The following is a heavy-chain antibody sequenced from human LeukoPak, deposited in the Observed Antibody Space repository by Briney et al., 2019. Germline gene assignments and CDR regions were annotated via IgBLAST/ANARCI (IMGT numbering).Heavy chain of an antibody. Sequence: ASVKVSCKASGYTFTGYYMHWVRQAPGQGLEWMGWINPNSGGTNYAQKFQGRVTMTRDTSISTAYMELSRLRSDDTAVYYCARVLTSYYYHGMDVWGQGTTVTVSS. CDR3: ARVLTSYYYHGMDV. J-gene: IGHJ6*02. D-gene: IGHD3-9*01. V-gene: IGHV1-2*02. CDR1: GYTFTGYY. CDR2: INPNSGGT.